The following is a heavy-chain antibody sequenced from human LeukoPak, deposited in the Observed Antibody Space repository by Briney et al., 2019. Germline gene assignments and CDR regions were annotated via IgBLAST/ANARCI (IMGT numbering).Heavy chain of an antibody. Sequence: ASVKVSCKASGYPFTGYYMHWVRQAPGQGLDWMGWINPNSGDTNYAQKFHGRVTMTSDTSINTAYMELSRLTSDDTAVYHCARVADGYYSDYWGQGTLVTVSS. V-gene: IGHV1-2*02. J-gene: IGHJ4*02. CDR1: GYPFTGYY. CDR2: INPNSGDT. D-gene: IGHD6-25*01. CDR3: ARVADGYYSDY.